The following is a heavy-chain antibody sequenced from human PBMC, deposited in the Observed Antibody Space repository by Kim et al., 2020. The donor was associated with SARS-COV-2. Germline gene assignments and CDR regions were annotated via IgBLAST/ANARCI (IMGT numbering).Heavy chain of an antibody. CDR3: ARAPTYCGGDCPPSWYFDL. J-gene: IGHJ2*01. CDR1: GGSISSYY. CDR2: IYYSGST. V-gene: IGHV4-59*01. D-gene: IGHD2-21*02. Sequence: SETLSLTCTVSGGSISSYYWSWIRQPPGKGLEWIGYIYYSGSTNYNPSLKSRVTISVDTSKNQFSLKLSSVTAADTAVYYCARAPTYCGGDCPPSWYFDLWGRGTLVTVSS.